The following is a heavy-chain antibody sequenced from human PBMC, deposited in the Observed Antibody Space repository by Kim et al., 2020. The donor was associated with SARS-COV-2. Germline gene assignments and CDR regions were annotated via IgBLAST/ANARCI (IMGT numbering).Heavy chain of an antibody. V-gene: IGHV3-53*01. CDR3: ARDYGDWG. D-gene: IGHD4-17*01. Sequence: GGRTNHDDSGKGRFTISRDNSKNTRYLQMNSLRAEDTAVYYCARDYGDWGWGQGTLVTVSS. CDR2: GGRT. J-gene: IGHJ4*02.